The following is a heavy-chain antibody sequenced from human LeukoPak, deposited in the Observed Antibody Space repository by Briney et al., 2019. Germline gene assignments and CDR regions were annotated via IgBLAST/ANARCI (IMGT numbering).Heavy chain of an antibody. CDR1: GYTFTSYA. CDR3: ARAPRIAAAGSSRNWYFDL. V-gene: IGHV1-3*01. J-gene: IGHJ2*01. D-gene: IGHD6-13*01. CDR2: INAGNGNT. Sequence: ASVKVSCKASGYTFTSYAMHWVRLAPGQRLEWMGWINAGNGNTKYSQKFQGRVTITRDTSASTAYMELSSLRSEDTAVYYCARAPRIAAAGSSRNWYFDLWGRGTLVTVSS.